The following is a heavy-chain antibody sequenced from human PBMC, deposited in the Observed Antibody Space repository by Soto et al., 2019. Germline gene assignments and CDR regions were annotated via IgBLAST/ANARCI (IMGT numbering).Heavy chain of an antibody. J-gene: IGHJ4*02. Sequence: QVQLQESGPGLVKPSQTLSLTCTVSGGSISSGDYYWSWIRQPPGKGLEWIGYIYYSGSTYYNPSLKSRLTXSXDXXKNQFSLKLSSVTAADTAVYYCARVGGFGATTIDYWGQGTLVTVSS. CDR2: IYYSGST. D-gene: IGHD3-10*01. V-gene: IGHV4-30-4*01. CDR1: GGSISSGDYY. CDR3: ARVGGFGATTIDY.